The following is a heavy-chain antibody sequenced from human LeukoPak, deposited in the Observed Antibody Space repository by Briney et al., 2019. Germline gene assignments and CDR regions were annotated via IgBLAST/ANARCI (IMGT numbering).Heavy chain of an antibody. Sequence: PGGSLRLSCAASRFSFSNYWVHWVRQAPGKGLVWVSRVKSDGSNPSYADSVKGRFTISRDNAENMLYLQMNTLGAEDTAVYYCARDIVSGSGSLDYWGQGTLVTVSS. D-gene: IGHD3-10*01. CDR2: VKSDGSNP. CDR3: ARDIVSGSGSLDY. J-gene: IGHJ4*02. V-gene: IGHV3-74*01. CDR1: RFSFSNYW.